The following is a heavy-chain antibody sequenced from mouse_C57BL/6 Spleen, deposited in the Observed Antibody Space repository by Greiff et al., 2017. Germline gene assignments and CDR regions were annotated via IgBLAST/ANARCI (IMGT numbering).Heavy chain of an antibody. CDR1: GYTFTSYW. V-gene: IGHV1-69*01. CDR3: ARDKNSYAMDY. Sequence: QVQLKQSGAELVMPGASVKLSCKASGYTFTSYWMHWVKQRPGQGLEWIGELDPSDSYTNYNQKFKGKSTLTVDKSSTTSYMQLSSLTSEDSAVDYCARDKNSYAMDYWGQGTTVTVSS. CDR2: LDPSDSYT. J-gene: IGHJ4*01.